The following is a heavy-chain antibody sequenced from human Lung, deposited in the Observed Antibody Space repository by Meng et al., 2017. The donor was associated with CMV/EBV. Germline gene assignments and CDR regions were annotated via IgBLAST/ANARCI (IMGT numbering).Heavy chain of an antibody. CDR1: GFSFDNHG. CDR3: AKDLLLFGGANAYFDS. J-gene: IGHJ4*02. D-gene: IGHD3-16*01. CDR2: IRHDGTTK. Sequence: GGSLRLXCAASGFSFDNHGMHWVRQTPGKGLEWVAFIRHDGTTKFYGDSVKGRFTISRDNSKNTVYLQMNRLRPEETAVYYCAKDLLLFGGANAYFDSWGQGTLVTVSS. V-gene: IGHV3-30*02.